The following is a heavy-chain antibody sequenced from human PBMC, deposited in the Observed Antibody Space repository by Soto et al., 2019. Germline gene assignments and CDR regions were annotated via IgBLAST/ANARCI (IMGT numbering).Heavy chain of an antibody. V-gene: IGHV3-53*01. CDR3: TRCPPADSH. J-gene: IGHJ4*02. D-gene: IGHD2-2*01. CDR2: ICSGGNT. Sequence: RSDRQETGRGLEWVSLICSGGNTVCADSVRGRFTISRDGSKHALDLQMNSLRAEDTDVYYCTRCPPADSHWGKGTLVTVSS.